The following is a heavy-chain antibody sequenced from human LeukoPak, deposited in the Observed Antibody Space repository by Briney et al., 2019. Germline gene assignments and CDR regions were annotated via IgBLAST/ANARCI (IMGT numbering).Heavy chain of an antibody. J-gene: IGHJ4*02. CDR2: ISGSGDST. Sequence: PGGSLRLSCAASGFTFSSYGMRWVRQAPGKGLEWVSGISGSGDSTYNADSVKGRFTIPRDNSKNTLYLQMNSLRAEDTAVYYCARRSGIAVAGAFDYWGQGTLVTVSS. D-gene: IGHD6-19*01. V-gene: IGHV3-23*01. CDR1: GFTFSSYG. CDR3: ARRSGIAVAGAFDY.